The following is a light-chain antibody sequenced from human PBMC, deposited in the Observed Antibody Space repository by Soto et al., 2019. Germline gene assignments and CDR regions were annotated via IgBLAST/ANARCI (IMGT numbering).Light chain of an antibody. J-gene: IGKJ2*01. CDR3: QQYDNWPQYT. V-gene: IGKV3-15*01. CDR1: RNIGGK. CDR2: AVS. Sequence: EIVMTQSPATLSVPPGERATLFCRASRNIGGKLAWFQQKPGQAPTLLVYAVSTRAAGVPPRFSGSGSGTEFTLSISSLQSEDFAVYYCQQYDNWPQYTFGQGTKLEIK.